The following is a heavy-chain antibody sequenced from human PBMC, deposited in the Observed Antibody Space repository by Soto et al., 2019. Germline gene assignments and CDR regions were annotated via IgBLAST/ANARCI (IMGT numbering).Heavy chain of an antibody. J-gene: IGHJ4*02. CDR2: VTYNGDNT. Sequence: VQLLESGGGLVQPGGSLRLSCAASGFTFRSYAMTWVRQAPGKGLEWVSVVTYNGDNTYYAESVKGRFTISRDNSREKVDLQMNSLTAEDTAVYYCARYIRGPTVFYFDFWGPGVLVTVSS. D-gene: IGHD3-3*02. V-gene: IGHV3-23*01. CDR3: ARYIRGPTVFYFDF. CDR1: GFTFRSYA.